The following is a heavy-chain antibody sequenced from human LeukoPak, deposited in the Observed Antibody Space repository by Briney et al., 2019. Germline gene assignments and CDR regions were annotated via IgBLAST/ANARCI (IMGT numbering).Heavy chain of an antibody. V-gene: IGHV3-30*03. D-gene: IGHD5-24*01. CDR2: ISYDGSNK. Sequence: GGSLRLSCAASGFTFSSYGMHWVRQAPGKGLEWVALISYDGSNKYYADSVKGRFTISRDNSKNTLYLQMNSLRAEDTAVYYCARSMAANAFDIWGQGTMVTVSS. CDR1: GFTFSSYG. CDR3: ARSMAANAFDI. J-gene: IGHJ3*02.